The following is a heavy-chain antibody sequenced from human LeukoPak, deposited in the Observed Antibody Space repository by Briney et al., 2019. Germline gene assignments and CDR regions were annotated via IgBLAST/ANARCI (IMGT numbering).Heavy chain of an antibody. D-gene: IGHD1-1*01. Sequence: SETLSLTCTVSGGSISSYYWGWIRQPPGKGLEWIETIYHNGSTSYNPSLKSRVTISVDTSKNQFSLRLNSVIAADTAIYYCAKITTLDYWGQGTLVTVSS. V-gene: IGHV4-38-2*02. CDR2: IYHNGST. CDR3: AKITTLDY. J-gene: IGHJ4*02. CDR1: GGSISSYY.